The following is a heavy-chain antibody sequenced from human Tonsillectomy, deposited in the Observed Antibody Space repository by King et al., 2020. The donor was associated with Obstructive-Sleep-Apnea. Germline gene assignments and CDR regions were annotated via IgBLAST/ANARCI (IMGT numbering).Heavy chain of an antibody. D-gene: IGHD6-13*01. CDR3: ARGSGAADVNWFDP. V-gene: IGHV4-34*01. Sequence: QVQLQQWGAGLLKPSETLSLTCAVFGGSFSDYYWSCIRQPPGKGLEWIGEINHSGSTNYNPSLKSRINISGDTSKNQFSRKLSSLTAADTAVYYCARGSGAADVNWFDPWGQGTLVTVSS. J-gene: IGHJ5*02. CDR1: GGSFSDYY. CDR2: INHSGST.